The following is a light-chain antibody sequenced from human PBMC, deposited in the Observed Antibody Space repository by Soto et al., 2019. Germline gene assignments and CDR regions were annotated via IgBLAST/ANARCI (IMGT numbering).Light chain of an antibody. V-gene: IGLV1-40*01. CDR1: SSNIGAGYD. J-gene: IGLJ3*02. CDR3: QSYDSSLRGWL. CDR2: VNS. Sequence: QSVLTQPPSVSGAPGQRVTISCTGSSSNIGAGYDVHWYQQLPGTAPKLLIYVNSNRPSGVPDRFSGSKSGTSASLAITGLQAEDEADYYCQSYDSSLRGWLFGGGTKVTVL.